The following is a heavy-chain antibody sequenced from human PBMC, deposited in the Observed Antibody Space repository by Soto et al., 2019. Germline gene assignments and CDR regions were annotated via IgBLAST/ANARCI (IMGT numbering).Heavy chain of an antibody. Sequence: EVQLMESGAGLVQPGGSLRLSCASSGFTLSMSAVNWVRQAPGKGLEWVSYISDSGDRTYYADSVKGRFTISRDRSKNTVSLQMDSLRAEDTAVYYCAKDRGIIVKAGDAFDVWGQGTKVTVSS. D-gene: IGHD3-16*02. J-gene: IGHJ3*01. CDR1: GFTLSMSA. V-gene: IGHV3-23*01. CDR2: ISDSGDRT. CDR3: AKDRGIIVKAGDAFDV.